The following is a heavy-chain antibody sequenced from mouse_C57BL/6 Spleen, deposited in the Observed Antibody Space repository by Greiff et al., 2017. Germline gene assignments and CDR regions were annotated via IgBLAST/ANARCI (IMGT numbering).Heavy chain of an antibody. CDR1: GYTFTSYW. J-gene: IGHJ2*01. Sequence: VQLQESGAELVKPGASVKMSCKASGYTFTSYWITWVKQRPGQGLEWLGDIYPGSGSTNYNEKFKSKATLTVDTPSSTAYMQLSSLTSEDSAVYYCAREDYGSSYFDYWGQGTTLTVSS. CDR3: AREDYGSSYFDY. CDR2: IYPGSGST. D-gene: IGHD1-1*01. V-gene: IGHV1-55*01.